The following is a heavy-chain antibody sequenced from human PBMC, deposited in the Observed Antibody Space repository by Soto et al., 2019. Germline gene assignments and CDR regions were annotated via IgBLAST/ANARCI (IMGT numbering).Heavy chain of an antibody. CDR3: ARDTNLFRPLGFDY. Sequence: EVQLLESGGGLVQPGGSLRLSCAASGFTFSSYAMSWVRQAPGKGLEWVAGISGSGGSTYHANSVKGRFTISRDNSKNTLDLQMNSLRAEDTAVYYWARDTNLFRPLGFDYWGQGTLGTVSS. CDR1: GFTFSSYA. CDR2: ISGSGGST. J-gene: IGHJ4*02. V-gene: IGHV3-23*01. D-gene: IGHD6-6*01.